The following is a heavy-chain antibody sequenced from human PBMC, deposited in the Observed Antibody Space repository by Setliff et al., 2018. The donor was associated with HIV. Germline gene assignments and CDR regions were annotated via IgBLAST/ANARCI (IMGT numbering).Heavy chain of an antibody. V-gene: IGHV1-46*01. CDR2: INPSGGST. J-gene: IGHJ4*02. D-gene: IGHD5-18*01. CDR3: ARDGGYSSPYSFQY. CDR1: GYAFTSYY. Sequence: VSCKTSGYAFTSYYMHWVRQAPGQGLEWMGVINPSGGSTNYAQKFQGRVTMTGDTSTSTVYMDLGSLRSEDTAVYYCARDGGYSSPYSFQYWGQGTLVTVSS.